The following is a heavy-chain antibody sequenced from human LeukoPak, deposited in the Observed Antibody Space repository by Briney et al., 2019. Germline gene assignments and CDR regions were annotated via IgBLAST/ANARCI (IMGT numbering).Heavy chain of an antibody. CDR2: INSDGSST. J-gene: IGHJ4*02. D-gene: IGHD6-6*01. CDR3: ATRMSSSSLLDY. Sequence: PGGSLRLSCAASGFTFSSYWMHWVRQAPGKGLVWVSRINSDGSSTSYADSVKGRFTISRDNAKNTLYLQMNSLRAEDTAVYYCATRMSSSSLLDYWGQGTLVTVSS. CDR1: GFTFSSYW. V-gene: IGHV3-74*01.